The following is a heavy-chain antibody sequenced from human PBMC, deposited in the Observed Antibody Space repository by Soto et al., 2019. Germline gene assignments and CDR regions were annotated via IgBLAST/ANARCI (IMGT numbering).Heavy chain of an antibody. CDR1: GGSTSSYY. V-gene: IGHV4-59*01. CDR3: ARRYGRAFDI. D-gene: IGHD4-17*01. Sequence: PSETLSLTCTVSGGSTSSYYWSWIRQPPGKGLEWIGYTHYSGNTKYNASLKSRVSMSVDTSKNQFSLKVSSVTAADTAVYYCARRYGRAFDIWGQGTMVTVS. CDR2: THYSGNT. J-gene: IGHJ3*02.